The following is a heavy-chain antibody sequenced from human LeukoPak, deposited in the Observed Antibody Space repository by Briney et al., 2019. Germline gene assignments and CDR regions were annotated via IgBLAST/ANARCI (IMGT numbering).Heavy chain of an antibody. CDR2: ISSSSSAI. CDR1: GFTFSRYS. J-gene: IGHJ4*02. CDR3: ARDGEMATNPYYFDY. D-gene: IGHD5-24*01. V-gene: IGHV3-48*02. Sequence: LAGGSLRLSCAASGFTFSRYSMNWVRQAPGKGPQWVSYISSSSSAIYYEDSVRGRFTISRDNAKNSLYLQMNSLRDEDTAVYYCARDGEMATNPYYFDYWGQGTLVTVSS.